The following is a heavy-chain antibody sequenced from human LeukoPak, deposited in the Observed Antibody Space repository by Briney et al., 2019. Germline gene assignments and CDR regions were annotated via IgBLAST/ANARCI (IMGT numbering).Heavy chain of an antibody. CDR2: IYYTGSTNI. D-gene: IGHD3-16*01. V-gene: IGHV4-59*08. Sequence: SGTLSLTCTVSGGSINAYYWNWVRQPPGKGLEWIGYIYYTGSTNINYNPSLESRVTMSIDTSRNQFSLNLTSVTAADTAIYYCARQGSVLKPYDFWGQGALVTVSS. CDR1: GGSINAYY. CDR3: ARQGSVLKPYDF. J-gene: IGHJ4*02.